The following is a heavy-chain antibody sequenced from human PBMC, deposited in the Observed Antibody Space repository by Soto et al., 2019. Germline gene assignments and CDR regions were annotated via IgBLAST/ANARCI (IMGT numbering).Heavy chain of an antibody. D-gene: IGHD6-13*01. CDR1: GYSFTTYW. Sequence: ESLKISCKGSGYSFTTYWIDWVRQMPGKGLEWMGTIYPGDFDTRYSPSFQGQVTISADKSISTAYLQWNSLKASDTAIYYCARARDSSSSFYFDSWGQGTRVTVSS. CDR2: IYPGDFDT. CDR3: ARARDSSSSFYFDS. J-gene: IGHJ4*02. V-gene: IGHV5-51*01.